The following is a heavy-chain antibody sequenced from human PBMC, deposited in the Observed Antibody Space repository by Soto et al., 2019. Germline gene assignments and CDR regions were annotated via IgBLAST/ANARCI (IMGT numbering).Heavy chain of an antibody. CDR3: ARVVRDYDILTGLYSMDV. Sequence: PSETLSLTCTVSGGSISSYYWSWIRQPPGKGLEWIGYIYYSGSTNYNPSLKSRVTISVDTSKNQFSLKLSSVTAADTAVYYCARVVRDYDILTGLYSMDVWGQGTTVTVSS. V-gene: IGHV4-59*01. CDR1: GGSISSYY. D-gene: IGHD3-9*01. CDR2: IYYSGST. J-gene: IGHJ6*02.